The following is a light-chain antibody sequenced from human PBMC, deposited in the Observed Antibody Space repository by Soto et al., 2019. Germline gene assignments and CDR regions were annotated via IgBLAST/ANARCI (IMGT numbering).Light chain of an antibody. J-gene: IGKJ3*01. CDR1: QTVRNNY. Sequence: EFVLTQSSGTLSLSPGESATLSCRASQTVRNNYLAWYQQKTGQAPRLLIYDESSRATGIPDRFSGGGSGTDLTLTITRLEPEDFAVYYCQQYGSSLFTCGPGTKVDIK. CDR3: QQYGSSLFT. CDR2: DES. V-gene: IGKV3-20*01.